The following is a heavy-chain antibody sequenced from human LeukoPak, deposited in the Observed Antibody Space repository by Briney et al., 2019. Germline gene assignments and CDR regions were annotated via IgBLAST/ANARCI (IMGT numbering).Heavy chain of an antibody. V-gene: IGHV3-53*01. J-gene: IGHJ4*02. CDR1: GFTVSSNY. D-gene: IGHD4-17*01. Sequence: GGSLRLSCAASGFTVSSNYMSWVRQAPGKGLEWVSVIYSGGSTYYADSVKGRFTISRDNSKNTLYLQMNSLRAEDTAVYYCARLDYGDYADYWGQGTLVTVSS. CDR2: IYSGGST. CDR3: ARLDYGDYADY.